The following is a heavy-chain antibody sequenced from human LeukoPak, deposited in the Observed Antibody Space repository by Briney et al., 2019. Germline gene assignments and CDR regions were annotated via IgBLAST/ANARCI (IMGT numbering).Heavy chain of an antibody. CDR1: GFTVSSNY. J-gene: IGHJ6*03. Sequence: GGSLRLSCAASGFTVSSNYMSWVRQAPGKGLEWVSVIYSGGSTCYADSVKGRFTISRDNSKNTLYLQMNSLRAEDTAVYYCARESRLNYYYYMDVWGKGTTVTVSS. CDR3: ARESRLNYYYYMDV. D-gene: IGHD6-19*01. V-gene: IGHV3-53*01. CDR2: IYSGGST.